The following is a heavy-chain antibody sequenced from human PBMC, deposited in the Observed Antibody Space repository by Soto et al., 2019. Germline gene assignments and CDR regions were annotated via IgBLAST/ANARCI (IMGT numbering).Heavy chain of an antibody. Sequence: QVQLQESGPGLVKPSETLSLTCTVSGVSVNSDDYYWSWIRQPPGKGLEWIGYIYYTGSTTYTPSLKSRVTISLDTSRNHLSLSLSSVTAADTAVFYCAREYSNSPEAFDFWGRGTLVTVSS. D-gene: IGHD6-6*01. CDR3: AREYSNSPEAFDF. CDR2: IYYTGST. CDR1: GVSVNSDDYY. J-gene: IGHJ4*02. V-gene: IGHV4-61*03.